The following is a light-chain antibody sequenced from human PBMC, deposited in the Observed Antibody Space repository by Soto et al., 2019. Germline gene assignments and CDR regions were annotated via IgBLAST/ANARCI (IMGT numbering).Light chain of an antibody. CDR2: TNN. CDR3: AAWDDSLNGVL. V-gene: IGLV1-44*01. J-gene: IGLJ2*01. Sequence: QSALTQPPSASGPPGQRVTISCSGSSSNIGSNTINWYQQLPGAAPKLLIYTNNQRPSGVPDRFSGSKSGTSASLAISGLQSEDEAAYYCAAWDDSLNGVLFGGGTKVTVL. CDR1: SSNIGSNT.